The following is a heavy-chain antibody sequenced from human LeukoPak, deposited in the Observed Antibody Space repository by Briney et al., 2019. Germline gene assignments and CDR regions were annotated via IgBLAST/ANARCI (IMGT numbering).Heavy chain of an antibody. J-gene: IGHJ4*02. Sequence: GGSLRLSCAASGFTFSNAWMNWVHQAPGKGLEWVGRIKSKTDGRTTDYAAPVKGRFTISRDDSKNTLYLQMNSLKTEDTAVYYCTTGLSLLDYWGQGTLVTVSS. CDR3: TTGLSLLDY. D-gene: IGHD1-26*01. V-gene: IGHV3-15*07. CDR1: GFTFSNAW. CDR2: IKSKTDGRTT.